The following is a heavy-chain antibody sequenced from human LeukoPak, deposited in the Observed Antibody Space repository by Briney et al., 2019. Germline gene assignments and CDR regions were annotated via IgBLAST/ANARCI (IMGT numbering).Heavy chain of an antibody. CDR1: GFTFSSYA. CDR3: ARVTSNYYYYYMDV. CDR2: ISYDGSNK. J-gene: IGHJ6*03. V-gene: IGHV3-30*04. Sequence: GGSLRLSCAASGFTFSSYAMHWVRQAPGKGLEWVAVISYDGSNKYYADSVKGRFTISRDNSKNTLYLQMNSLRAEDTAVYYCARVTSNYYYYYMDVWGKGTTVTISS.